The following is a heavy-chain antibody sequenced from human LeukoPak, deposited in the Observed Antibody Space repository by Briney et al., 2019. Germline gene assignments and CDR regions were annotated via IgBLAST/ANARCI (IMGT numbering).Heavy chain of an antibody. Sequence: GASVNVPCKASGYTFTGYYIHWVPQATGQGLEWMGRINPNNAATNYAQKFKGRVTMTRDTSISTAYMQLSSLRSDDTAVYYCATSTDSTYYSDTSGYYYVDYWGQGTLVTVSS. V-gene: IGHV1-2*06. CDR2: INPNNAAT. CDR3: ATSTDSTYYSDTSGYYYVDY. D-gene: IGHD3-22*01. J-gene: IGHJ4*02. CDR1: GYTFTGYY.